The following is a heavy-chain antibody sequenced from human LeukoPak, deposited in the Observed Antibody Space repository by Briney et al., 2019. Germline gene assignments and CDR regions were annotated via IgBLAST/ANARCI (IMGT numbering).Heavy chain of an antibody. D-gene: IGHD6-13*01. J-gene: IGHJ4*02. Sequence: GGSLRLSCAASGFTFNTYGMHWVRQAPGKGLEWVAFIRNNGGVKFYADSVNGRFTISRDNSENKLYLQMDSLRAEDTALYYCAKVLSSSWGYFGFWGQGTLVTVSS. V-gene: IGHV3-30*02. CDR1: GFTFNTYG. CDR2: IRNNGGVK. CDR3: AKVLSSSWGYFGF.